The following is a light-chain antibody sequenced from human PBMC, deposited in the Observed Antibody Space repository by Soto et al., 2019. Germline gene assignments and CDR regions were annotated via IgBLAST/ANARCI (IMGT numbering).Light chain of an antibody. CDR2: GAS. Sequence: EIVLTQSPGTLSLSPGERATLSCRASQSVSSSYLAWYQQKPGQAPRLLIYGASSRATGIPDRFSGSGSGTAFTLTIRRLEPEDFAVYYCQQYGSALRTFGQGTKVEIK. V-gene: IGKV3-20*01. CDR1: QSVSSSY. CDR3: QQYGSALRT. J-gene: IGKJ1*01.